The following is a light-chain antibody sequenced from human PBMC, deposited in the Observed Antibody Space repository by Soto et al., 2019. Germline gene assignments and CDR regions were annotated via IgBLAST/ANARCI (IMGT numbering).Light chain of an antibody. V-gene: IGKV3-15*01. CDR1: HRVRGS. Sequence: EIVMTQSPATLSVSPGERATLSCRASHRVRGSLAWYQQKPGQAPRLLIHGASTRATGIPGRFSVRGFGTEFTLIISSLQSEDFAVYYCHQYNEWPETFGHGTKVDIK. CDR2: GAS. CDR3: HQYNEWPET. J-gene: IGKJ1*01.